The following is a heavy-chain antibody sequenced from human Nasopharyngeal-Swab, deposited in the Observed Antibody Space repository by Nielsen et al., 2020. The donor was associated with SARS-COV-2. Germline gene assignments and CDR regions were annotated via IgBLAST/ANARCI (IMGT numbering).Heavy chain of an antibody. V-gene: IGHV3-21*06. CDR3: ARLPSAWGRRDFDY. J-gene: IGHJ4*02. D-gene: IGHD6-19*01. Sequence: GESLKISCAASGFTFSTYSMIWVRQAPAKGLEWVSWISSSVSYIYYADSVKGRFTISRDNAKNALYLQMSSLRAEDTAVYYCARLPSAWGRRDFDYWGQGTLVIVSS. CDR2: ISSSVSYI. CDR1: GFTFSTYS.